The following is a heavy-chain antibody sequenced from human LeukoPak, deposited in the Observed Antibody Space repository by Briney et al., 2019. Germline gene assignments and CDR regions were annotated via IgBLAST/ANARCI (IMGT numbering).Heavy chain of an antibody. CDR2: MNEYSTTI. V-gene: IGHV3-74*01. J-gene: IGHJ4*02. CDR1: GFPFNSFW. CDR3: ARGGVNPVDH. Sequence: GGSLRLSCAASGFPFNSFWMHSVRHAPGKGLVWVSDMNEYSTTIRYADSVKGRFTISRDNAKSILYLQMNNLRAEDTAMYFCARGGVNPVDHWGQGTLVTVSS. D-gene: IGHD1-14*01.